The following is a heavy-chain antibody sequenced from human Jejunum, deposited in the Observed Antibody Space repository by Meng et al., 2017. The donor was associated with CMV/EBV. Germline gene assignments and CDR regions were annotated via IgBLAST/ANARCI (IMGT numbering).Heavy chain of an antibody. J-gene: IGHJ4*02. Sequence: QVQRQESGPGLVKPSQSLSLTCTVAGGSVSSGGYYWTWIRQHPGKGLEWFGHIYYSGSTFYNPSLKRRVIISIGTSKNQFSLNLRSVTAADTAVYYCARVSSGWDYFDYWGQGTLVTVSS. CDR1: GGSVSSGGYY. V-gene: IGHV4-31*03. CDR3: ARVSSGWDYFDY. D-gene: IGHD6-19*01. CDR2: IYYSGST.